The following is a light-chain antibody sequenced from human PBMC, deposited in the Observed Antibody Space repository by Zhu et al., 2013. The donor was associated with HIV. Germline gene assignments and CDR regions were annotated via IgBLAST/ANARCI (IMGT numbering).Light chain of an antibody. Sequence: DIQMTQSPSSLSASVGDRVTITCRASQDVSNYLAWFQKKPGKAPKSLIYTASNLQSGVPSRFSGSGSGTDLTLTINNLQPEDFATYYCQQYDTYPYTFGSGDQAGD. CDR2: TAS. CDR1: QDVSNY. V-gene: IGKV1-16*01. J-gene: IGKJ2*01. CDR3: QQYDTYPYT.